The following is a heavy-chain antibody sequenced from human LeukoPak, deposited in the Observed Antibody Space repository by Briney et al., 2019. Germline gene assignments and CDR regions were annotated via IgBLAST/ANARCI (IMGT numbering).Heavy chain of an antibody. J-gene: IGHJ4*02. CDR1: GGSISSSSYY. CDR2: IFYSGST. CDR3: ARAPNYYDSSGQRD. Sequence: SETLSLTCTVSGGSISSSSYYWGWIRQPPGKGLEWIGNIFYSGSTYYNPSLKSRVTISVDTSKNQFSLKLSSVTAADAAVYYCARAPNYYDSSGQRDWGQGTLVTVSS. D-gene: IGHD3-22*01. V-gene: IGHV4-39*07.